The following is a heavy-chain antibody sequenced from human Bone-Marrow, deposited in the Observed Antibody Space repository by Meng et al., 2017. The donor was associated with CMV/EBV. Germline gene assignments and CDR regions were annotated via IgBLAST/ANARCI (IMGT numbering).Heavy chain of an antibody. CDR1: GYTFTSYD. D-gene: IGHD6-19*01. V-gene: IGHV1-8*03. CDR2: MNPNSGNT. Sequence: ASVKVSCKASGYTFTSYDINWVRQATGQGLEWMGWMNPNSGNTGYAQKFQGRVTITRNTSISTAYMELSSLRSEDTAVYYCARVGSGWYYFGIPYYYGMDVWGQGTTVTFSS. CDR3: ARVGSGWYYFGIPYYYGMDV. J-gene: IGHJ6*02.